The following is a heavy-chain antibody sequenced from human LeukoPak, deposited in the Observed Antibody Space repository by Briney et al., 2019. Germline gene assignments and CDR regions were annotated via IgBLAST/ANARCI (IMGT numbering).Heavy chain of an antibody. CDR1: GGSFSGYY. Sequence: TSETLSLTCAVYGGSFSGYYWSWIRQPPGKGLEWIGEINHSGSTNYNPSLKSRVTISVDTSKNQFSLKLSSVTAADTAVYYCARHKDYYYSYMDVWGKGTTVTISS. CDR2: INHSGST. J-gene: IGHJ6*03. V-gene: IGHV4-34*01. CDR3: ARHKDYYYSYMDV.